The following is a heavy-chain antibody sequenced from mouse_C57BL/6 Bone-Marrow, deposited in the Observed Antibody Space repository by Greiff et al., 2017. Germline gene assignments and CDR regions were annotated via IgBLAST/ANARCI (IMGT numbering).Heavy chain of an antibody. CDR2: INPGSGGT. V-gene: IGHV1-54*01. D-gene: IGHD2-1*01. J-gene: IGHJ1*03. Sequence: VQLQQSGAELVRPGASVKVSCKASGYAFTDYFIKWVKQRPGQGLEWIGVINPGSGGTNYNEKFKGKATLTADKSSSTAYMQLSSLTSEDSAVYFCARSNGNPRGRYFDVWGTGTTVTVSA. CDR3: ARSNGNPRGRYFDV. CDR1: GYAFTDYF.